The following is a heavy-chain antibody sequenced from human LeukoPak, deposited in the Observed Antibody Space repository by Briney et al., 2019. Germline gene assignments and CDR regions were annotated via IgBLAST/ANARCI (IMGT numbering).Heavy chain of an antibody. CDR2: IYTSGST. J-gene: IGHJ4*02. CDR3: ARAPLSHWSGFDY. D-gene: IGHD3-3*01. CDR1: GGSIRSGSYY. V-gene: IGHV4-61*02. Sequence: SQTLSLTCTVSGGSIRSGSYYWSWIRQPAGKGLGWIGRIYTSGSTNYNPSLKSRVTISVDTSKNQFSLKLSSVTAADTAVYYCARAPLSHWSGFDYWGQGTLVTVSS.